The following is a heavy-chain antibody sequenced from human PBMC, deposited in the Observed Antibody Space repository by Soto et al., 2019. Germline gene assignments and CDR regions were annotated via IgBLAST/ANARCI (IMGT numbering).Heavy chain of an antibody. D-gene: IGHD3-10*01. Sequence: QEQLVQAGAEVKKPGSSVRISCRASGGTFSNDAVSWVRQAPGQGLQWMGGIIHIFGTTHYAHKFQGRVTITADESTATAYMELRSVTSEDTAVYYCATGLRTGNYGMDVWGQGTAVTVSS. CDR1: GGTFSNDA. J-gene: IGHJ6*02. V-gene: IGHV1-69*01. CDR3: ATGLRTGNYGMDV. CDR2: IIHIFGTT.